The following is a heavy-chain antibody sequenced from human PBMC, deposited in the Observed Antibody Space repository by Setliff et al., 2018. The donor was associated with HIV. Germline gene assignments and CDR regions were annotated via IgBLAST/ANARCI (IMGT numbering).Heavy chain of an antibody. CDR2: INTDGSST. V-gene: IGHV3-74*01. CDR3: ARARGTNWPFDY. J-gene: IGHJ4*02. D-gene: IGHD1-1*01. CDR1: GFTVSTYY. Sequence: GGSLRLSCAASGFTVSTYYMSWVRQAPGKGLVWVSRINTDGSSTTYADSVKGRFTISRDNAKNTLYLHMNSLRAEDTAVYYCARARGTNWPFDYWGQGTLVTVSS.